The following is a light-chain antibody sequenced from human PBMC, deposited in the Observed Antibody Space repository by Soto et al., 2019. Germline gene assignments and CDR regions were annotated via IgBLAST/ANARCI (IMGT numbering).Light chain of an antibody. CDR3: QQRSNWPQIT. CDR2: DAS. J-gene: IGKJ4*01. V-gene: IGKV3-11*01. Sequence: EIVLTQSPATLSLSPGERGTLSCRASQSVSKYLAWYQQRPGQAPRLLIHDASNRATGIPARFSGSGSGTDFPLTISSLEPQDFGVYYCQQRSNWPQITFGGGTKVEIK. CDR1: QSVSKY.